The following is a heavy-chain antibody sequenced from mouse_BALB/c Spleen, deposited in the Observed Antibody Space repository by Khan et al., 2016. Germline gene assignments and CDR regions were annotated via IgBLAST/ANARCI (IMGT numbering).Heavy chain of an antibody. CDR1: GFEFSRYW. CDR2: INPDSSTI. CDR3: ARRGYYFSMDY. Sequence: EVKLLESGGGLVQPGGSLKLSCAASGFEFSRYWMSWVRQAPGKGLEWIGEINPDSSTINYMPSLKDKFIISRDNAKNTLYLQMSKVRSEDTALYYCARRGYYFSMDYWGQGTSVTVSS. J-gene: IGHJ4*01. D-gene: IGHD1-1*01. V-gene: IGHV4-1*02.